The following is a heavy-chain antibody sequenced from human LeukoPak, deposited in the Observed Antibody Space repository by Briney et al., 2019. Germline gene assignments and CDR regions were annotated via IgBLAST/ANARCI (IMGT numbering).Heavy chain of an antibody. CDR2: IYYGGTT. D-gene: IGHD6-19*01. J-gene: IGHJ4*02. V-gene: IGHV4-59*01. CDR3: AREGESRGGWYVY. CDR1: GDSITTYF. Sequence: SETLSLTCTVSGDSITTYFCSWFRQPLGDVLEWIGYIYYGGTTNYNPSLKSRVTISADTSKSQISLRLSSVTAADTAVYYCAREGESRGGWYVYWGQGTLVTVSS.